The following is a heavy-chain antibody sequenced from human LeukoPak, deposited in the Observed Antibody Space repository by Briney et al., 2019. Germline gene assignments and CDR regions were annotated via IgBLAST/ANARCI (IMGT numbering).Heavy chain of an antibody. CDR2: IIGSGGST. CDR3: AKDSLVGGWLVGYSFDS. V-gene: IGHV3-23*01. CDR1: GFTFSSYA. D-gene: IGHD6-19*01. Sequence: GGSLRLSCAASGFTFSSYATSWVRQAPGKGLEWVSAIIGSGGSTYYADSVRGRFTISRDNSKNTLFLQMNSLRAEDTAVYYCAKDSLVGGWLVGYSFDSWGQGTLVTVSS. J-gene: IGHJ4*02.